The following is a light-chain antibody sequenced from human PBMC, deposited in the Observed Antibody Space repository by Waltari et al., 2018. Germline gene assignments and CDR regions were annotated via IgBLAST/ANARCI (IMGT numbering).Light chain of an antibody. CDR3: QQSYATPRT. Sequence: DIQMTQSPSSPSASVGDRVTITCRASQVITTYLNWYQQKPGEAPKLLIYAASTLHSAVPSRFSGSSSGTDFTLTISSLQPEDFATYYCQQSYATPRTFGQGTKVEIK. V-gene: IGKV1-39*01. J-gene: IGKJ1*01. CDR1: QVITTY. CDR2: AAS.